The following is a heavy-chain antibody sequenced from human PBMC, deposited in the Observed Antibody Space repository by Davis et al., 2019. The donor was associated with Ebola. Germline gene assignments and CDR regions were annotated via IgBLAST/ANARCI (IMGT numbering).Heavy chain of an antibody. CDR3: ARCPMSISSSSSWYRY. D-gene: IGHD6-13*01. Sequence: ASVKVSCKASGGTFSSYAISWVRQAPGQGLEWMGWISAYNGNTNYAQKLQGRVTMTTDTSTSTAYMELRSLRSDDTAVYYCARCPMSISSSSSWYRYWGQGTLVTVSS. CDR2: ISAYNGNT. CDR1: GGTFSSYA. J-gene: IGHJ4*02. V-gene: IGHV1-18*01.